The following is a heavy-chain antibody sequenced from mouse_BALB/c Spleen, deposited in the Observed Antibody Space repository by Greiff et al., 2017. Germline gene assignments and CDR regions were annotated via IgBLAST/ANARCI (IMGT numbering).Heavy chain of an antibody. J-gene: IGHJ4*01. CDR2: IYPSDSET. V-gene: IGHV1-80*01. CDR3: ARRGNWDYAMDY. Sequence: VKLMESGAELVRPGSSVKISCKASGYAFSSYWMNWVKQRPGQGLEWIGQIYPSDSETRLNQKFKDKATLTVDKSSSTAYMQLSSPTSEDSAVYYCARRGNWDYAMDYWGQGTSVTVSS. CDR1: GYAFSSYW. D-gene: IGHD4-1*01.